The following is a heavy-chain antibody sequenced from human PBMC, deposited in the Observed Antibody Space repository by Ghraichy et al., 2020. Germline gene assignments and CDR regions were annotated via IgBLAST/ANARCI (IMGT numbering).Heavy chain of an antibody. CDR2: INAGNGNT. D-gene: IGHD6-19*01. V-gene: IGHV1-3*01. J-gene: IGHJ5*02. CDR3: ARDRPIVNPIAVAGTDWFDP. CDR1: GYTFTSYA. Sequence: ASVKVSCKASGYTFTSYAMHWVRQAPGPRLEWMGWINAGNGNTKYSQKFQGRVTITRDTSASTAYMELSSLRSEDTAVYYCARDRPIVNPIAVAGTDWFDPWGQGTLVTVYS.